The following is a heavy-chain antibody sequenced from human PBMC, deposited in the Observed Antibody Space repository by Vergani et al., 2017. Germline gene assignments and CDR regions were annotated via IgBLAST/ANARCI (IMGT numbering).Heavy chain of an antibody. CDR3: ARGTSRIPNRWYLDL. CDR2: IYSGGST. D-gene: IGHD1-7*01. V-gene: IGHV3-53*01. Sequence: EVQLVESGGGLIQPGGSLRLSCAASGFTVSSNYMSWVRQAPGKGLEWVSVIYSGGSTYYADSVKGRFTISRDNSKNTLYLQMNSLRAEDTAVYYCARGTSRIPNRWYLDLWGRGTLVTVSS. J-gene: IGHJ2*01. CDR1: GFTVSSNY.